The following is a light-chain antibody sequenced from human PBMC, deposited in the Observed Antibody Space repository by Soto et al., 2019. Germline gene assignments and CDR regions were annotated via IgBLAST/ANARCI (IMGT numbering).Light chain of an antibody. Sequence: DIQMTQYPSSLSAFIGNRVTITCRASQSISTYLNWYQQKPGKAPKLLIYAASSLQGGVPSRFSGRGSGTDFTLTIHSLQPEDFATYYCQQSYNTPVTFGQGTRLEIK. V-gene: IGKV1-39*01. CDR2: AAS. CDR1: QSISTY. J-gene: IGKJ5*01. CDR3: QQSYNTPVT.